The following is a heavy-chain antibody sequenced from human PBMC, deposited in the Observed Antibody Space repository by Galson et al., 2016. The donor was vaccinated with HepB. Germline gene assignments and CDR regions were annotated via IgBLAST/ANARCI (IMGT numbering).Heavy chain of an antibody. CDR3: SLDFDN. Sequence: SLRLSCAASGFTFSGYWMSWVRQTSGKGLEWVGRIRGKANSYETTYSAAVKGRFTLSRDDSENTAYLQMNSLKTEDTAVYYCSLDFDNWGQGTLVAVSS. CDR2: IRGKANSYET. V-gene: IGHV3-73*01. CDR1: GFTFSGYW. J-gene: IGHJ4*02.